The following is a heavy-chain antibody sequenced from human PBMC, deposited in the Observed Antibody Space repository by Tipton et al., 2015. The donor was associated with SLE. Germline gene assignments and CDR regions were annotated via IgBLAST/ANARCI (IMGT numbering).Heavy chain of an antibody. V-gene: IGHV4-30-4*01. CDR2: IYYCGST. CDR1: GGSISSGDYY. J-gene: IGHJ3*02. Sequence: TLSLTCTVSGGSISSGDYYWSWIRQPPGKGLEWIGYIYYCGSTYYNPSLKSRVTISVDTSKNQFSLKLSSVTAADTAVYYCARPWELEAFDIWGQGTMVTVSS. CDR3: ARPWELEAFDI. D-gene: IGHD1-26*01.